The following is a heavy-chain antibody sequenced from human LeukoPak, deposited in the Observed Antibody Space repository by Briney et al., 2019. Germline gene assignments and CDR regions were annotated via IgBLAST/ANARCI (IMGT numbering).Heavy chain of an antibody. Sequence: HSGGSLRRSCAASGFTFSSYWMHWVRQAPGKGLVWVSRINSDGSSTSYADSVKGRFTISRDNAKNALYLQMNSLRAEDTAVYYCARLWVVVTAETEVFDYWGQGTLVTVSS. CDR3: ARLWVVVTAETEVFDY. D-gene: IGHD2-21*02. CDR1: GFTFSSYW. V-gene: IGHV3-74*01. J-gene: IGHJ4*02. CDR2: INSDGSST.